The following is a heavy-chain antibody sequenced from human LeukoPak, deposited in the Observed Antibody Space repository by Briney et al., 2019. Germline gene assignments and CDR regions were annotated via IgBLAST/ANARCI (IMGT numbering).Heavy chain of an antibody. Sequence: GGSLRLSCAASGFTFSSYWMYWVRQAPGKGLVWVSRINSDGSSTSYADSVKGRFTISRDNAKNTLYLQMNSLRAEDTAVYYCARGGYYYDSSGYYYSPGYWGQGTLVTVSS. V-gene: IGHV3-74*01. CDR1: GFTFSSYW. D-gene: IGHD3-22*01. CDR2: INSDGSST. CDR3: ARGGYYYDSSGYYYSPGY. J-gene: IGHJ4*02.